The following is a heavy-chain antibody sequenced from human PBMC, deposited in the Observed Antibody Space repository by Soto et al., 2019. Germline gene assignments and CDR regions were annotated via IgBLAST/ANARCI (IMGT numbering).Heavy chain of an antibody. CDR2: INKSATT. D-gene: IGHD2-15*01. V-gene: IGHV4-30-4*01. CDR3: ARGRYCLTGRCFPNWFDS. CDR1: GDSISNLDYF. J-gene: IGHJ5*01. Sequence: QVQLLESAPGLVKPSQTLSLTCSVSGDSISNLDYFWPWIRQPPGQALENIGYINKSATTYYNPSFESRVVMSVDTSKRQFSLNVTSVTAADTAVYFCARGRYCLTGRCFPNWFDSWGQGALVTVSS.